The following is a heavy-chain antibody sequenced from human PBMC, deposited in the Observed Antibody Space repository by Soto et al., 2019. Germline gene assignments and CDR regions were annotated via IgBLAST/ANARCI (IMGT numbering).Heavy chain of an antibody. Sequence: GGSLRLSCAASGFTFSNYNMNWVRQAPGKGLEWVSYISDSSGTINYADSVKGRFTTSRDNAENSLFLQLNSLRAEDTAIYYCARATGSSDWHTFDSCGQGTLLTVSS. D-gene: IGHD3-9*01. CDR1: GFTFSNYN. V-gene: IGHV3-48*01. J-gene: IGHJ4*02. CDR2: ISDSSGTI. CDR3: ARATGSSDWHTFDS.